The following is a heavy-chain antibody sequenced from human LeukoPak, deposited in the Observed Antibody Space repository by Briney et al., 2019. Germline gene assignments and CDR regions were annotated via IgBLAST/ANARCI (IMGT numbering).Heavy chain of an antibody. D-gene: IGHD4-17*01. CDR2: INPNSGGT. V-gene: IGHV1-2*06. Sequence: GASVKVSCKASGYTFTGYYMHWVRQAPGQGLEWMGRINPNSGGTNYAQKLQGRVTMTTDTSTSTAYMELRSLRSDDTAVYYCARAGDYVMGGDFDYWGQGTLVTVSS. CDR1: GYTFTGYY. J-gene: IGHJ4*02. CDR3: ARAGDYVMGGDFDY.